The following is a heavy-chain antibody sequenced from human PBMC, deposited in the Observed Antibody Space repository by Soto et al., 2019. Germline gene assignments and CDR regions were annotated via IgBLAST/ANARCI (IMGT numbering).Heavy chain of an antibody. J-gene: IGHJ4*02. CDR2: ISGSGGST. Sequence: GGSLRLSCAASGFTFSSYAISWVRQAPGKGLEWVSAISGSGGSTYYADSVKGRFTISRDNSKNTLYLQMNSLRAEDTAVYYCAKLTGYDFWSGYYSDYWGQGTLVTVSS. V-gene: IGHV3-23*01. CDR3: AKLTGYDFWSGYYSDY. D-gene: IGHD3-3*01. CDR1: GFTFSSYA.